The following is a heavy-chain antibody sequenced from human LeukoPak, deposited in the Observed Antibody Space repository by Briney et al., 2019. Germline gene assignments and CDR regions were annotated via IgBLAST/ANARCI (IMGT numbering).Heavy chain of an antibody. Sequence: GGSLRLSCAASGFTFSTYWMSWVRQAPGRGLEWVANIKQDGSDKNYVDSVKGRFTISRDNAKNSLYLQMNSLRAEDTAVYYCARPLTGGYYYYMDVWGKGTTVTVSS. CDR2: IKQDGSDK. D-gene: IGHD3-16*01. CDR3: ARPLTGGYYYYMDV. J-gene: IGHJ6*03. V-gene: IGHV3-7*01. CDR1: GFTFSTYW.